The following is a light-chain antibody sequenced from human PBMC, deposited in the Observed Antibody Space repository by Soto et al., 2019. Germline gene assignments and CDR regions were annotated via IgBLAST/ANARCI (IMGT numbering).Light chain of an antibody. CDR1: QGVSSD. V-gene: IGKV3-15*01. CDR3: HQYNNWRT. Sequence: EVVMTQSPDTLSLSPGERATLSCRASQGVSSDLAWYQQKPGQPPRLLIYGASTRATGIPARFSGSGSGTEFTLTISSLQSEDFAVYYCHQYNNWRTFGQGTKVEIK. CDR2: GAS. J-gene: IGKJ2*01.